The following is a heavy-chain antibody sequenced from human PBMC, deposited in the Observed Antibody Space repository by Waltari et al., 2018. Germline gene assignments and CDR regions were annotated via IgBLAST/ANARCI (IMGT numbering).Heavy chain of an antibody. V-gene: IGHV4-4*07. J-gene: IGHJ5*02. CDR3: ARGGGALGWIGFDP. CDR1: GGSISRYF. CDR2: IYTNGNA. Sequence: QVQLQESGPGLVKPSETLSLTCTVSGGSISRYFWSWIRQPAGKGLEWIGRIYTNGNARYNPSLNIRVTMSGDTSKNQFSLNLNSLTAADTAVYYCARGGGALGWIGFDPWGQGTLVTVSS. D-gene: IGHD1-26*01.